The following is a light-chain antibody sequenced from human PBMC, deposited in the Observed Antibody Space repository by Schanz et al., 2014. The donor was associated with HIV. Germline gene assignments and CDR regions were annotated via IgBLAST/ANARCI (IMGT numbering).Light chain of an antibody. CDR1: PRLSSSY. CDR3: QQYYTYPRT. J-gene: IGKJ1*01. Sequence: EIVLTQSPGSLSLSPGERATLSCGASPRLSSSYLAWYQQKRDQPPRLVIYATSTRATGIPDRFSGSGSGTDFTLTISCLQSEDFATYYCQQYYTYPRTFGQGTKVEV. V-gene: IGKV3-20*01. CDR2: ATS.